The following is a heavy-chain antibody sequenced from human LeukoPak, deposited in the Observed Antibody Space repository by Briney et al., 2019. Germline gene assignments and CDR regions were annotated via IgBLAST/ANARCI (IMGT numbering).Heavy chain of an antibody. D-gene: IGHD3-22*01. V-gene: IGHV4-59*01. CDR2: IYYSGRT. CDR1: GGSITNYY. CDR3: ARTIDSDVSDY. Sequence: PSETLSLTCTVSGGSITNYYWSWVRQAPGKRLEWIAYIYYSGRTNYNPSLESRVTISVDMSKNQFSLKLSSVTAADTAVYFCARTIDSDVSDYWGQGALVTVSS. J-gene: IGHJ4*02.